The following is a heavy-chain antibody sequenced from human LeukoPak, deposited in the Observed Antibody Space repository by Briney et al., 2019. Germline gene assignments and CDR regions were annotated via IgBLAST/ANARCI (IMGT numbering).Heavy chain of an antibody. CDR1: GFTFSSYA. Sequence: PGGSLRLSCAASGFTFSSYAMSWVRQAPGKGLEWVSLISGNTGSTYYADSVKGRFTISRDISKNTLYLQMNSLRAEDTATFYCAKDGLQSSEWSPPLNYWGQGILVTVSS. J-gene: IGHJ4*02. V-gene: IGHV3-23*01. CDR2: ISGNTGST. D-gene: IGHD3-3*01. CDR3: AKDGLQSSEWSPPLNY.